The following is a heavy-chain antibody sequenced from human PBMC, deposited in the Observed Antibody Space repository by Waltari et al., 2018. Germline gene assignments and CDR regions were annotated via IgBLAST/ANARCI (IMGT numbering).Heavy chain of an antibody. J-gene: IGHJ6*02. CDR3: ASLAYCGGDCSSYGMDV. D-gene: IGHD2-21*01. V-gene: IGHV3-7*01. CDR2: IKQDGSEK. Sequence: EVQLVESGGGLVQPGGSLRLSCAASGFTFSSYGMSWVRQAPGKGLEWVANIKQDGSEKYYVDSVKGRFTISRDNAKNSLYLQMNSLRAEDTAVYYCASLAYCGGDCSSYGMDVWGQGTTVTVSS. CDR1: GFTFSSYG.